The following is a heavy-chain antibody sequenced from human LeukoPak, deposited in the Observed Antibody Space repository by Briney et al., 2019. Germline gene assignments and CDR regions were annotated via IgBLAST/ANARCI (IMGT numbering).Heavy chain of an antibody. D-gene: IGHD6-13*01. V-gene: IGHV1-2*02. CDR3: ASNPSVLSLGIAAAGTYFQH. Sequence: ASVRVSCRASGYTFTGYYLHWVRQAPGQGLEWMGWINPNSGGTNYAQKFQGRVTMTGDTSISTAYMELRSLRSDDTAVYYCASNPSVLSLGIAAAGTYFQHWGQGTLVTVSS. CDR2: INPNSGGT. CDR1: GYTFTGYY. J-gene: IGHJ1*01.